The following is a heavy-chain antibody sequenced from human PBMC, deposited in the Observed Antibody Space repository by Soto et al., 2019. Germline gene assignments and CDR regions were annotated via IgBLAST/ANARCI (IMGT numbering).Heavy chain of an antibody. J-gene: IGHJ5*02. D-gene: IGHD5-12*01. CDR2: INYSGST. CDR1: GGSISSGGYY. CDR3: ARGIVATSGNWFDP. Sequence: SETLSLTCTVSGGSISSGGYYWSWIRQHPGKGLEWIGYINYSGSTNYNPSLKSRVTISVDTSKNQFSLKLSSVTAADTAVYYCARGIVATSGNWFDPWGQGTLVTVSS. V-gene: IGHV4-31*03.